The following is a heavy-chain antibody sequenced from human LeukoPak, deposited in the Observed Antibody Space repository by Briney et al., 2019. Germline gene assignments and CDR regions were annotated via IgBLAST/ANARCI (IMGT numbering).Heavy chain of an antibody. D-gene: IGHD1-26*01. CDR1: GFTLSSYW. V-gene: IGHV3-7*01. CDR3: ARDTWEYSRTFDY. CDR2: IKYDGSGK. Sequence: GSLRLSCAASGFTLSSYWMSWVRQAPGKGLEWVANIKYDGSGKYYADSVKGRFTISRDDAKNSLYLEMNRLRVEDTAVYYCARDTWEYSRTFDYWGQGTLVTVSS. J-gene: IGHJ4*02.